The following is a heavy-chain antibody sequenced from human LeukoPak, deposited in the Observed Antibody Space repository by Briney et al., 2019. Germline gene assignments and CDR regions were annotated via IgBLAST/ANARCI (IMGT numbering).Heavy chain of an antibody. J-gene: IGHJ4*02. Sequence: GGSLRLSCAASGFTVISNYMSWVRQAPGKGLEWVSVIYSGGSTYYEDSVKGRFTISRDNSKNTLYLQMNSLRAEDTAVYYCARESWLYLDYWGQGTLVTVSS. D-gene: IGHD2-15*01. CDR1: GFTVISNY. CDR2: IYSGGST. CDR3: ARESWLYLDY. V-gene: IGHV3-53*01.